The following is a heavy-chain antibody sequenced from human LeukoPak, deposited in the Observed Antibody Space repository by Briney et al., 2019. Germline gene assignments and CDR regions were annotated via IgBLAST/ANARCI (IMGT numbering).Heavy chain of an antibody. CDR2: IYYSGST. V-gene: IGHV4-30-4*01. D-gene: IGHD3-10*02. CDR1: GVSISSGDYY. J-gene: IGHJ4*02. Sequence: SQTLSLTCTVSGVSISSGDYYWRGIRQPPGKSLEWIGYIYYSGSTYYNPSLKSRVTISVDTSKNQFSLKLSSVTAADTAVYYCARVFGELSHFDYWGQGTLVTVSS. CDR3: ARVFGELSHFDY.